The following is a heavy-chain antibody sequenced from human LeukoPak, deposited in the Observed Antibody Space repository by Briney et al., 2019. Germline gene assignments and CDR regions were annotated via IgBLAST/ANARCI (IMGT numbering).Heavy chain of an antibody. CDR2: ISGSGGST. Sequence: GGSLRLSCAASGLTASHNVNNAMSWVRQAPGKGLEWVSAISGSGGSTYYADSVKGRFTISRDNSKNTLYLQMNSLRAEDTAVYYCATTYYYHSSGSFVHWGQGTLVTVSS. CDR1: GLTASHNVNNA. CDR3: ATTYYYHSSGSFVH. D-gene: IGHD3-22*01. J-gene: IGHJ5*02. V-gene: IGHV3-23*01.